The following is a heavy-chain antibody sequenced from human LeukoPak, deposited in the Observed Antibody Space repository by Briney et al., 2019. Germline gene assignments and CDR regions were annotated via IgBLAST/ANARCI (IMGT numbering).Heavy chain of an antibody. J-gene: IGHJ6*03. D-gene: IGHD3-22*01. CDR1: GGSISSYY. CDR2: IYYSGST. Sequence: SETLSLTCTVSGGSISSYYWSWIRQPPGKGLEWIGYIYYSGSTNYNPSLKSRVTISVDTSKNQFSLKLSSVTAADTAVYYCARDGKYYDRNYYYYYYMDVWGKGTTVTISS. CDR3: ARDGKYYDRNYYYYYYMDV. V-gene: IGHV4-59*01.